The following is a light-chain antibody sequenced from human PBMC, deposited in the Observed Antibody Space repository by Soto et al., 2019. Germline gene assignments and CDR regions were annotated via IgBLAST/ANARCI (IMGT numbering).Light chain of an antibody. CDR1: PGISNF. V-gene: IGKV1-27*01. CDR3: QNFNSAPLT. CDR2: AAS. Sequence: DIQMTQSPSSLSASVGDRVTITCRASPGISNFLAWYQQKPGKVPKLLIYAASTLQSGVPSRFSGSGSGTDFTLTISSLQPEDVATYYCQNFNSAPLTFGGGTKVDIK. J-gene: IGKJ4*01.